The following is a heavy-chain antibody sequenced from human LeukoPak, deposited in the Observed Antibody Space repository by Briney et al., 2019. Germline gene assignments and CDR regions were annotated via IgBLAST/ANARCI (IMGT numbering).Heavy chain of an antibody. Sequence: GGSLRLSCAASGFTFSSYCMNWVRQAPGKGLEWVSSISTSSIYIYYADSLKGRFTISRDNARNSLYLQMNSLRAEDTAVYYCARVRLQPRTLLDDAFDIWGQGTMVTVSS. V-gene: IGHV3-21*01. D-gene: IGHD1-14*01. CDR1: GFTFSSYC. J-gene: IGHJ3*02. CDR2: ISTSSIYI. CDR3: ARVRLQPRTLLDDAFDI.